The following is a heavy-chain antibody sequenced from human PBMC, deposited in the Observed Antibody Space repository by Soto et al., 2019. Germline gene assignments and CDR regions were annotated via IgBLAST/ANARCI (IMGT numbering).Heavy chain of an antibody. D-gene: IGHD5-18*01. CDR2: IRQDGSEK. Sequence: GGSMSLSCAASGFSFSSFGMQLVRPAPGKGLEWVANIRQDGSEKDYVESVKGRFTISRDNAKNSLYLQMNSLRAEDTAVYYCARERTQLCSNYYYYYMDVWGKGTTVTVSS. CDR1: GFSFSSFG. CDR3: ARERTQLCSNYYYYYMDV. J-gene: IGHJ6*03. V-gene: IGHV3-7*01.